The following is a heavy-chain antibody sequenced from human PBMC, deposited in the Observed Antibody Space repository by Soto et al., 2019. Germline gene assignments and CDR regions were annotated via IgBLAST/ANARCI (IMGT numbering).Heavy chain of an antibody. V-gene: IGHV4-59*01. CDR1: GGSISSYY. Sequence: SETLSLTCTVSGGSISSYYWSWIRQPPGKGLEWIGYIYSSGSTNYNPSLKSRVTISVDTSKNQFSLKLSSVTAADTAVYYCARERECSSTSCYRQFDYWGQGTLVTVSS. CDR2: IYSSGST. J-gene: IGHJ4*02. CDR3: ARERECSSTSCYRQFDY. D-gene: IGHD2-2*02.